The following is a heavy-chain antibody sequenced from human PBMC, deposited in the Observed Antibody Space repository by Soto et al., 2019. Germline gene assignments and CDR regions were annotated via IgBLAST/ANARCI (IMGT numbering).Heavy chain of an antibody. CDR3: ARQPVSSKYYYYGMDV. V-gene: IGHV5-51*01. J-gene: IGHJ6*02. D-gene: IGHD6-19*01. Sequence: GESLKISCKCSGYSFTSYWIGWVRQMPGKGLEWMGIIYPGDSDTRYSPSFQGQVTISADKSISTAYLQWSSLKASDTAMYYCARQPVSSKYYYYGMDVWGQGTTVTVSS. CDR1: GYSFTSYW. CDR2: IYPGDSDT.